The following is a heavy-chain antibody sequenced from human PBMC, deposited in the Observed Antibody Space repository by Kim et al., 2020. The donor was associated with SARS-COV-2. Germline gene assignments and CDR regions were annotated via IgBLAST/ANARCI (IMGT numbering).Heavy chain of an antibody. Sequence: AQQFQGRVTMTEDTSTGTAYMELSSLRSEDTAVYYCATSVIAVAGTMGDYWGQGTLVTVSS. J-gene: IGHJ4*02. V-gene: IGHV1-24*01. CDR3: ATSVIAVAGTMGDY. D-gene: IGHD6-19*01.